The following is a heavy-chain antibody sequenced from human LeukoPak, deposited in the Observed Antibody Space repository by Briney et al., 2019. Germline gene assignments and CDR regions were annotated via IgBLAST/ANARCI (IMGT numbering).Heavy chain of an antibody. V-gene: IGHV4-59*08. CDR3: ARVDDFWSCGSYYFDY. D-gene: IGHD3-3*01. Sequence: SETLSLTCTVSGGSISSYYWSWIRQPPGKGLEWIGYIYYSGSTNYNPSLKSRVTISVDTSKNQFSLKLSSVTAADTAVYYCARVDDFWSCGSYYFDYWGQGTLVTVSS. CDR1: GGSISSYY. J-gene: IGHJ4*02. CDR2: IYYSGST.